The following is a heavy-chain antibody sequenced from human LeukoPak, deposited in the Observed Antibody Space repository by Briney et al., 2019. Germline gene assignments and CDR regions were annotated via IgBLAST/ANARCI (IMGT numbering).Heavy chain of an antibody. V-gene: IGHV1-8*02. CDR2: MNPNSGNT. Sequence: ASVKVSCKASGYTFTGYYMHWVRQAPGQGLEWMGWMNPNSGNTGYAQKFQGRVTMTRNTSISTAYMELSSLRSEDTAVYYCARGHRYSSGPTDYWGQGTLVTVSS. J-gene: IGHJ4*02. CDR1: GYTFTGYY. CDR3: ARGHRYSSGPTDY. D-gene: IGHD6-19*01.